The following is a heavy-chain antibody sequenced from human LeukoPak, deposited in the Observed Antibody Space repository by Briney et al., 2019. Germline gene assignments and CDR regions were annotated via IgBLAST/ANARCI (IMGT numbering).Heavy chain of an antibody. J-gene: IGHJ4*02. Sequence: SQTLSLTCTVSGGSISSGSYYWSWIRQPAGKGLEWIGRIYTSGSTNYNPSLKSRVTISVDTSKNQFSLKLSSVTAADTAVYYCAIGGPTNFDYWGQGTLVTVSS. CDR2: IYTSGST. CDR1: GGSISSGSYY. V-gene: IGHV4-61*02. CDR3: AIGGPTNFDY.